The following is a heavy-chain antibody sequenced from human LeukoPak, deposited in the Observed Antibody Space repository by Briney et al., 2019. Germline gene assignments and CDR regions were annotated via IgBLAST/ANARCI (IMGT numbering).Heavy chain of an antibody. CDR2: IYHSGST. CDR1: GGSISSGGYY. D-gene: IGHD1-26*01. Sequence: PSQTLSLTCTVSGGSISSGGYYWSWIRQPPGKGLEWIGYIYHSGSTYYNPSLKSRVTISVDRSKNQFSLKLSSVTAADTAVYYCARDAAKSGSYRPGYAFDIWGQGTMVTVSS. CDR3: ARDAAKSGSYRPGYAFDI. J-gene: IGHJ3*02. V-gene: IGHV4-30-2*01.